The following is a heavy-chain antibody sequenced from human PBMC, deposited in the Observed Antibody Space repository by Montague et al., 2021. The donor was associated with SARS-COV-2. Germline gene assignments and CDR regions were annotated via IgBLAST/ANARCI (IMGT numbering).Heavy chain of an antibody. J-gene: IGHJ3*02. Sequence: SLRLSWAASGFTFSNAWMSWVRQAPGKGLEWVGRIKSKTDGGSTAYAAPVKGRFTISRDDSKNTLYLQMNSLKTEDTAVYYCTTDHSDQSWDAFDIWGQGTMVTVSS. CDR3: TTDHSDQSWDAFDI. CDR2: IKSKTDGGST. V-gene: IGHV3-15*01. CDR1: GFTFSNAW.